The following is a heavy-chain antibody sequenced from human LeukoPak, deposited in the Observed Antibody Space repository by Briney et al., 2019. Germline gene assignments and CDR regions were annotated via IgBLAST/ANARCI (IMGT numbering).Heavy chain of an antibody. CDR2: VYYSGTT. J-gene: IGHJ4*02. V-gene: IGHV4-59*11. D-gene: IGHD3-22*01. CDR1: GGSITSHH. CDR3: ASDSSGYRWFDY. Sequence: PSETLSLTCTVSGGSITSHHWSWIRQPPGKGLECIGNVYYSGTTIYNPSLKSRVTISADTAKNQFSLRLSSVTAADAAVYYCASDSSGYRWFDYWGQGTLVTVSS.